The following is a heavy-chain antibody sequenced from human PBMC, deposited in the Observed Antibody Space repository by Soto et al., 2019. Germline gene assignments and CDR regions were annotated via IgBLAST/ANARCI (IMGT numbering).Heavy chain of an antibody. V-gene: IGHV1-46*01. CDR1: GYTFTTHY. CDR3: ARAGENSGSGTFSPPLRYYFNS. CDR2: INPNGGRT. Sequence: QVQLVQSGTEVKKPGASVKVSCKASGYTFTTHYMHWVRQAPGQGLEWMGIINPNGGRTTYALKFQGRVTRTSDTSTNTVYVELTSLRSEDTAVYYCARAGENSGSGTFSPPLRYYFNSWGQGTLVTVSS. D-gene: IGHD3-10*01. J-gene: IGHJ4*02.